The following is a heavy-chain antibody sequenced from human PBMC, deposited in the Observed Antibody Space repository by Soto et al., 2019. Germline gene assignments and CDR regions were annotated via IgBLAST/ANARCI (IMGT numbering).Heavy chain of an antibody. J-gene: IGHJ4*02. CDR3: AGFVVPASRNSDFDY. CDR2: IYYSGST. CDR1: GISVSTSDYY. V-gene: IGHV4-39*01. Sequence: SETLSLTCTVSGISVSTSDYYWGWVRQPPGKGLDWIGNIYYSGSTFYTPSLRSRVTISVDTSKNQFSLQLNSVTAADPAVYFCAGFVVPASRNSDFDYCGQGTLVTVSS. D-gene: IGHD2-15*01.